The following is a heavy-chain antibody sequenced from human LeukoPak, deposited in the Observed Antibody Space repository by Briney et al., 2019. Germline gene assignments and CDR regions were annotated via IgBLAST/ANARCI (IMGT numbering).Heavy chain of an antibody. CDR2: ISWDSGSR. D-gene: IGHD1-1*01. CDR1: GCTFDDYA. Sequence: GGSLRLSCEASGCTFDDYAMHWVRQAPGKGLEWVSSISWDSGSRVYGDSVKGRFTISRDNAKNSLYLQMNSLTSGDTALYHCIKDLHLDLHFDTFEIWGQGTMVTVSS. CDR3: IKDLHLDLHFDTFEI. J-gene: IGHJ3*02. V-gene: IGHV3-9*01.